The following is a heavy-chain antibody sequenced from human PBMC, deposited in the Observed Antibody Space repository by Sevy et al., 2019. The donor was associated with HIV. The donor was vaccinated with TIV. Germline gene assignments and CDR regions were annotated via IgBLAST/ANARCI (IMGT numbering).Heavy chain of an antibody. V-gene: IGHV2-5*02. J-gene: IGHJ4*02. Sequence: SGPTLVKPTQTLTLTCTFSGFSLSTSGVGVGWIRQPPGKALEWLALIYWDDDKRYSPSLKSRLTITKDTPKNQVVLTMTNMDPVDTATYYCAHRTMVRGVPLFDYWGQGTLVTVSS. CDR2: IYWDDDK. D-gene: IGHD3-10*01. CDR1: GFSLSTSGVG. CDR3: AHRTMVRGVPLFDY.